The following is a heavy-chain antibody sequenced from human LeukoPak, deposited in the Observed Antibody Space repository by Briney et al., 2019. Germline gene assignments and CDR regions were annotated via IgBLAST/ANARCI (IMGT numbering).Heavy chain of an antibody. D-gene: IGHD3-16*01. CDR3: VKLGALIKNGMDV. V-gene: IGHV3-23*01. Sequence: PGGSLRLSCAASGFTVSSNYMSWVRQAPGKGLEWVSDISGSGRATNYADSVKGRFTVSRDRSKNTVDLQMDSLSAEDTAVYYCVKLGALIKNGMDVWGQGTTVTVSS. CDR1: GFTVSSNY. CDR2: ISGSGRAT. J-gene: IGHJ6*02.